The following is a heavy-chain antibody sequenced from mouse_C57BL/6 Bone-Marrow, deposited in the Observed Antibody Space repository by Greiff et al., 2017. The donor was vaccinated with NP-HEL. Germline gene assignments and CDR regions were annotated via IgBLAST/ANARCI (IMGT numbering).Heavy chain of an antibody. CDR1: GFTFSSYG. V-gene: IGHV5-6*01. J-gene: IGHJ3*01. CDR3: ARHENYGSIAWFAY. D-gene: IGHD1-1*01. CDR2: ISSGGSYT. Sequence: EVQLVESGGDLVKPGGSLKLSCAASGFTFSSYGMSWVRQTPDKRLEWVATISSGGSYTYYPDSVKGRFTISRDNAKNTLYLQMSSLKSEDTAMYYCARHENYGSIAWFAYWGQGTLVTVSA.